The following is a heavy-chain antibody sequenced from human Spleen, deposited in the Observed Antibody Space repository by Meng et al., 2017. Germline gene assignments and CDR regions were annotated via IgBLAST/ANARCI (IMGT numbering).Heavy chain of an antibody. D-gene: IGHD5-24*01. Sequence: GESLKISCSASGFTFTGYGIHWVRQAPGKGLEWVALVWYGGGNSYYTDSVKSRFTISGDNSKNTLYLQMDSLRADDTAVYYCARSKDPSRNYYYYGMDVWGQGTTVTVSS. V-gene: IGHV3-33*01. CDR1: GFTFTGYG. J-gene: IGHJ6*02. CDR2: VWYGGGNS. CDR3: ARSKDPSRNYYYYGMDV.